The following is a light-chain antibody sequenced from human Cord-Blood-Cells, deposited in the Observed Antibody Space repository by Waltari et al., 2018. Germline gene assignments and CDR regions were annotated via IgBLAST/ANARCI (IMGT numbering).Light chain of an antibody. CDR1: SSDGGGYNY. CDR2: DVS. CDR3: SSYTSSSTLV. V-gene: IGLV2-14*01. Sequence: QSALTQPASVSGSPGQSITISCTGTSSDGGGYNYVPWYQQHPGKTPKLMIYDVSKPPSGVSNRFSGSKSGNTASLTISGLQAEDEADYYCSSYTSSSTLVFGGGTKLTVL. J-gene: IGLJ3*02.